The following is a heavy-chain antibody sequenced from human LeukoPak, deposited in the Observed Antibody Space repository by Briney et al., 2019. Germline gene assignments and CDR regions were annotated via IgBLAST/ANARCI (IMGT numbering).Heavy chain of an antibody. Sequence: GGSLRLSCAASGFTFSSYAMSWVRQAPGEGLEWVSAISGSGGSTYYADSVKGRFTISRDNSKNTLYLQMNSLRAEDTAVYYCAKTRGAMYVYFDYWGQGTLVTVSS. CDR1: GFTFSSYA. CDR3: AKTRGAMYVYFDY. V-gene: IGHV3-23*01. CDR2: ISGSGGST. D-gene: IGHD2-2*01. J-gene: IGHJ4*02.